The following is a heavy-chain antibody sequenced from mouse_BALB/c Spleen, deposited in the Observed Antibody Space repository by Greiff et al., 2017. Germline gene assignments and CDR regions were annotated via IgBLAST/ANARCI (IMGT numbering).Heavy chain of an antibody. CDR1: GFTFSDYY. CDR3: ASRTAPYAMDY. V-gene: IGHV5-4*02. D-gene: IGHD1-2*01. CDR2: ISDGGSYT. J-gene: IGHJ4*01. Sequence: EVQRVESGGGLVKPGGSLKLSCAASGFTFSDYYMYWVRQTPEKRLEWVATISDGGSYTYYPDSVKGRFTISRDNAKNNLYLQMSSLKSEDTAMYYCASRTAPYAMDYWGQGTSVTVSS.